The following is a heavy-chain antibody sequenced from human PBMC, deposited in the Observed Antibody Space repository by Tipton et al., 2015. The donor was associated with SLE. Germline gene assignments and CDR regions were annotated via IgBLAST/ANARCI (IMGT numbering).Heavy chain of an antibody. CDR3: ARGRYSSSSYGDYFDY. CDR1: GGSISRSNYY. D-gene: IGHD6-13*01. J-gene: IGHJ4*02. V-gene: IGHV4-39*07. CDR2: ISYSGNT. Sequence: LRLSCTVSGGSISRSNYYWGWIRRPPGRGLEWIGTISYSGNTYYNPSLKGRVSMSVDTSKNQFSLKLSSVTAADTAVYFCARGRYSSSSYGDYFDYWGQGTLVTVSS.